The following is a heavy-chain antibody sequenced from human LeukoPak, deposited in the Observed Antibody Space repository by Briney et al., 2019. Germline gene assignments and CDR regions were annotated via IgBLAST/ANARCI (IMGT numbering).Heavy chain of an antibody. D-gene: IGHD2-15*01. J-gene: IGHJ3*02. CDR2: IDSSSTYI. V-gene: IGHV3-21*01. CDR3: AKSVMIETTTRAFDI. Sequence: GGSLRLSCAASGFTFSTYAMNWVRQIPGKGLEWVSSIDSSSTYIYYADSMKGRFTISRDNAKYSLYLQMNSLTPEDTAVYFCAKSVMIETTTRAFDIWGRGTMVTVSS. CDR1: GFTFSTYA.